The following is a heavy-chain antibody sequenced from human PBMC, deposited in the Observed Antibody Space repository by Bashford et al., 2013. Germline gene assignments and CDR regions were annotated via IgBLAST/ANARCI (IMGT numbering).Heavy chain of an antibody. CDR2: IYYTGST. CDR1: GDSISSGGYY. V-gene: IGHV4-31*03. D-gene: IGHD1-1*01. J-gene: IGHJ4*02. Sequence: SETLSLTCTVSGDSISSGGYYWTWIRQHPGKGLEWIGYIYYTGSTYYNPSLKSRVSISVDTSKNQFSLQLNSLTAADTAVYYCASVNWNGGGNYFDYWGQGTLVTVSS. CDR3: ASVNWNGGGNYFDY.